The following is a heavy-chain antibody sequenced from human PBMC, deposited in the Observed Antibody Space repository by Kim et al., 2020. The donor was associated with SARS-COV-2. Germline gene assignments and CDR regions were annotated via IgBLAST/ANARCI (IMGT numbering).Heavy chain of an antibody. J-gene: IGHJ4*02. D-gene: IGHD2-21*01. Sequence: SQTLSLTCAISGDRVSSNSAAWHWLRQSPSRGLEWLGRTYYRSKWYNDYAVSVKSRITINPDTSKHQFSLQLNSVTPEDTAVYYCARGVGAYCGGDCFQFDYCGEGTPVTVSS. CDR3: ARGVGAYCGGDCFQFDY. CDR1: GDRVSSNSAA. CDR2: TYYRSKWYN. V-gene: IGHV6-1*01.